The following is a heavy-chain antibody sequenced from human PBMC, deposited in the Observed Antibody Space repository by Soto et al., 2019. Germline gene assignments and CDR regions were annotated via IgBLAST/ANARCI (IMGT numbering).Heavy chain of an antibody. J-gene: IGHJ6*02. CDR2: MNQDGSQI. Sequence: GGSLRLSCAVSGFTFSNYWMTWVRQAPGKRLEWVAYMNQDGSQIYYADSVKGRFTISRDNSKNTLYLQMNSLRAEDTAVYYCAKMGGPMVNIVVVPAAIHYYYGMDVWGQGTTVTVSS. D-gene: IGHD2-2*02. CDR1: GFTFSNYW. V-gene: IGHV3-7*01. CDR3: AKMGGPMVNIVVVPAAIHYYYGMDV.